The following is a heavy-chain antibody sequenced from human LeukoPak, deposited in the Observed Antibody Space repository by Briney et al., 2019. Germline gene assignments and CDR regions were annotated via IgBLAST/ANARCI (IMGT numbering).Heavy chain of an antibody. J-gene: IGHJ4*02. Sequence: QAGGSLRLSCAASGFTVSSNYMSWVRQAPGKGLEWVSVIYSGGSTYYADSVKGRFTISRDNSKNTLYLQMNSLRAEDTAAYYCAKDLASMTYFDYWGQGTLVTVSS. CDR1: GFTVSSNY. CDR2: IYSGGST. CDR3: AKDLASMTYFDY. D-gene: IGHD6-6*01. V-gene: IGHV3-66*02.